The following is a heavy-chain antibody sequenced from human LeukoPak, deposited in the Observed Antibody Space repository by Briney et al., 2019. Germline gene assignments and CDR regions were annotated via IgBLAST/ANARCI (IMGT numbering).Heavy chain of an antibody. CDR3: AKENSYYGSGSCFDY. D-gene: IGHD3-10*01. V-gene: IGHV3-30*18. CDR1: GFTFSSYG. CDR2: ISYDGSNK. J-gene: IGHJ4*02. Sequence: PGESLRLSCAASGFTFSSYGMHWVRQAPGKGLEWVAVISYDGSNKYYADSVKGRFTISRDNSKNTLDLQMNSLRAEDTAVYYCAKENSYYGSGSCFDYWGQGTLVTVSS.